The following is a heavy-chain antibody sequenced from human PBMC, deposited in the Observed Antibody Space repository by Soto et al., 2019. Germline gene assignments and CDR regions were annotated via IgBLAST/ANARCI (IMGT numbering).Heavy chain of an antibody. V-gene: IGHV3-74*01. CDR2: LNGDGSNT. J-gene: IGHJ6*03. Sequence: EVQLVESGGGLVQPGGSLRLSCAASGFTFSSFWMHWVRQAPGKGLVWVSRLNGDGSNTNYADSVRGRFTISRDNAMNTLYLQMNSLGINDTAVYYCARGFLGYDYMDVWGEGTTVTVSS. CDR3: ARGFLGYDYMDV. D-gene: IGHD1-26*01. CDR1: GFTFSSFW.